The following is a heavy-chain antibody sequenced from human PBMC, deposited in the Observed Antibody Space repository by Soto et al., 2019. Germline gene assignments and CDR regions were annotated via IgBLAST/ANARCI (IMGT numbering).Heavy chain of an antibody. Sequence: GGSLRLSCAASGFTFSSYGMHWVRQAPGKGLEWVAVISYDGSNKYYADSVKGRSTISRDNSKNTLYLQMNSLRAEDTAVYYCAKDLEYSSSHYYGMDVWGQGTTVTVSS. D-gene: IGHD6-6*01. CDR3: AKDLEYSSSHYYGMDV. V-gene: IGHV3-30*18. CDR2: ISYDGSNK. J-gene: IGHJ6*02. CDR1: GFTFSSYG.